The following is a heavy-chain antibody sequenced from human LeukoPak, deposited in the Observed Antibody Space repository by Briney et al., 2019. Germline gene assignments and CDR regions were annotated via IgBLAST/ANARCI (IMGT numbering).Heavy chain of an antibody. CDR2: ISGSGGST. J-gene: IGHJ4*02. V-gene: IGHV3-23*01. Sequence: GGSLRLSCAASGFTFSSYAMSWVRQAPGKGLEWVSAISGSGGSTYYVDSVKGRFTISRDNSKNTLYLQMNSLRAEDTAVYYCARDGPIFGVVIGDYWGQGTLVTVSS. CDR1: GFTFSSYA. CDR3: ARDGPIFGVVIGDY. D-gene: IGHD3-3*01.